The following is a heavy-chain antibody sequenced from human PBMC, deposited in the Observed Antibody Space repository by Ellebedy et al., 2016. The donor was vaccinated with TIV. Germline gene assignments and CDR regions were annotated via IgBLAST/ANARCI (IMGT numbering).Heavy chain of an antibody. CDR3: ASGWHFDY. CDR2: VSHSGDST. CDR1: GFTFSIYG. V-gene: IGHV3-23*01. Sequence: GESLKISCVASGFTFSIYGMSWVRQAPGRGLEWVSTVSHSGDSTYYADSVKGRFTISRDNSRNTLFVELNSLRAEDTAVYYCASGWHFDYWGQGTLVTVSS. D-gene: IGHD6-19*01. J-gene: IGHJ4*02.